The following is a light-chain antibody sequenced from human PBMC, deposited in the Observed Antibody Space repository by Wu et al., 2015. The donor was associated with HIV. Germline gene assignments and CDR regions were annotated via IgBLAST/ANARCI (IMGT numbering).Light chain of an antibody. CDR3: QQYGSSPLT. CDR1: RXLAATY. J-gene: IGKJ4*01. V-gene: IGKV3-20*01. CDR2: CI. Sequence: GERGHPLPXGPVRXLAATYLAXYPARNPRAQGLPRAPHLWCIQQGHCIPDRFSGSGSGTDFTLTISRLEPEDFALYYCQQYGSSPLTFGGGTRVEIK.